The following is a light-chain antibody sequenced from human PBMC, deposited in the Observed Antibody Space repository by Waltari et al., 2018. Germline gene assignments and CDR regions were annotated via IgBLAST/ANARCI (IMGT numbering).Light chain of an antibody. CDR3: LQSYSTPA. J-gene: IGKJ1*01. CDR2: AAS. CDR1: QSISSY. Sequence: DIQMTQSPSSLSASVGDRVTITCRASQSISSYLSWYQQKPGKAPKLLIYAASRLQSGVPSRFSGSESGTDFTLTISSLQIEDLATYYCLQSYSTPAFGQGTKVEIK. V-gene: IGKV1-39*01.